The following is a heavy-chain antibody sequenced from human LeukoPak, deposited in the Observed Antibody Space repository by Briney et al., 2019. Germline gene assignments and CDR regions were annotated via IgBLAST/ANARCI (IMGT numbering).Heavy chain of an antibody. CDR3: ASKLFTLRYFDY. CDR1: GDSITSYY. CDR2: IYYSGSA. Sequence: SETLSLTCTVSGDSITSYYWSWIRQPPGKGLEWIGYIYYSGSANYNPSLKSRVTISVDTSKNQFSLKLNSVTAADTAVYYCASKLFTLRYFDYWGQGTLVTVSS. D-gene: IGHD3-9*01. J-gene: IGHJ4*02. V-gene: IGHV4-59*12.